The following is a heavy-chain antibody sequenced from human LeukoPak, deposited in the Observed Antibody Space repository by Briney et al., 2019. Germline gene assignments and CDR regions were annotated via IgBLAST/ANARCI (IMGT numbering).Heavy chain of an antibody. CDR2: INHSGST. Sequence: SETLSLTCAVYGGSFSGYYWSWIRQPPGKGLEWIGEINHSGSTNYNPSLKSRVTISVDTSKNQFSLKLSSVTAADTAVYYCARPLVVGYYYGMDVWGRGTTVTVSS. D-gene: IGHD1-26*01. CDR3: ARPLVVGYYYGMDV. CDR1: GGSFSGYY. V-gene: IGHV4-34*01. J-gene: IGHJ6*02.